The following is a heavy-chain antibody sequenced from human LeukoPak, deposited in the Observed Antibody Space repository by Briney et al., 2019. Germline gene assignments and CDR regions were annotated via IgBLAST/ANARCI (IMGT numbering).Heavy chain of an antibody. Sequence: GGSLRLSCAASGFTFSSYEMNWVRQAPGKGLEWVSYISSSGSTIYYADSVKGRVTISRDKAKNSLYLQMYRPRAEDTAVYYCARDGVRGAYYMDVWGKGTTVTISS. D-gene: IGHD3-10*01. V-gene: IGHV3-48*03. CDR3: ARDGVRGAYYMDV. J-gene: IGHJ6*03. CDR2: ISSSGSTI. CDR1: GFTFSSYE.